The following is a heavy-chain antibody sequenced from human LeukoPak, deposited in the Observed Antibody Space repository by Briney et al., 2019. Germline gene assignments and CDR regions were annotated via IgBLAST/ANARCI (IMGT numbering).Heavy chain of an antibody. D-gene: IGHD3-22*01. J-gene: IGHJ4*02. V-gene: IGHV1-18*01. CDR1: GYTFTSYG. CDR3: AALVDYYDSSGYYVDY. CDR2: ISAYNGNT. Sequence: ASVKVSCKASGYTFTSYGISWVRQAPGQGLEWMGWISAYNGNTNYAQKFQERVTISRDMSTSTAYMELSSLRSEDTAVYYCAALVDYYDSSGYYVDYWGQGTLVTVSS.